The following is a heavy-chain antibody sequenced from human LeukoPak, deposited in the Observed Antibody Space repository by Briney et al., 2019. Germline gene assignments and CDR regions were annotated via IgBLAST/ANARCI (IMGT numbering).Heavy chain of an antibody. D-gene: IGHD3-22*01. V-gene: IGHV3-23*01. CDR3: AKDEGYYDSYFDY. J-gene: IGHJ4*02. CDR2: ISGSGGST. CDR1: GFTFSSYA. Sequence: GGSLRLSCAASGFTFSSYAMSWVRQAPGKGLEWVSAISGSGGSTYYADSVKGRFTIPRDNSKNTLYLQMNSLRAEDTAVYYCAKDEGYYDSYFDYWGQGTLVTVSS.